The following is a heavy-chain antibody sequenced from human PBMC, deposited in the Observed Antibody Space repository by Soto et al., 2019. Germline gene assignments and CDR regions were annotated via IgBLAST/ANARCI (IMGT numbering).Heavy chain of an antibody. V-gene: IGHV3-33*01. D-gene: IGHD2-2*01. CDR3: ARGIGYCSSTSCYAKRY. Sequence: PGGSLRLSCAASGFTFSSYGMHWVRQAPGKGLEWVAVIWYDGSNKYYADSVKGRFTISRDNSKNTLYLQMNSLRAEDTAVYYCARGIGYCSSTSCYAKRYWGQGTLVTVSS. CDR2: IWYDGSNK. J-gene: IGHJ4*02. CDR1: GFTFSSYG.